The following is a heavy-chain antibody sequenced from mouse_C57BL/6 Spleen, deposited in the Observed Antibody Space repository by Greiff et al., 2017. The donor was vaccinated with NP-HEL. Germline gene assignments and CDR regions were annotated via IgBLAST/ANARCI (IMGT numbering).Heavy chain of an antibody. V-gene: IGHV1-69*01. J-gene: IGHJ2*01. Sequence: VQLQQSGAELVMPGASVKLSCKASGYTFTSYWMHWVKQRPGQGLEWIGEIDPSDSYTNYNQKFKGKSTLTVDKSSSTAYMQLSSLTSEDSAVYYCARHDYASYFDSWGQGTTLTVSS. CDR3: ARHDYASYFDS. CDR2: IDPSDSYT. D-gene: IGHD2-4*01. CDR1: GYTFTSYW.